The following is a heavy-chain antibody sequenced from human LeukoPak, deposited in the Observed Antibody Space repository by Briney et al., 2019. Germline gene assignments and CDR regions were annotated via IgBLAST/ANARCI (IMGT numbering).Heavy chain of an antibody. CDR3: ARISFPYYYYGMDV. Sequence: GGSLRLSCAASGFTFSSYWMNWVRQAPGKGLVWVSRIASDGSSTTYADSVKGRFSISRDNAKNTLYLQMNSLRAEDTAVYYCARISFPYYYYGMDVWGQGTTVTVSS. CDR2: IASDGSST. J-gene: IGHJ6*02. CDR1: GFTFSSYW. D-gene: IGHD2/OR15-2a*01. V-gene: IGHV3-74*01.